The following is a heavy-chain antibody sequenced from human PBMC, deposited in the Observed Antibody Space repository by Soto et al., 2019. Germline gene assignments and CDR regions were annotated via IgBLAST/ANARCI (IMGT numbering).Heavy chain of an antibody. CDR2: ISPNTGGT. V-gene: IGHV1-2*02. CDR3: ARDAQPSGDYYFDY. D-gene: IGHD4-17*01. Sequence: ASVKVSCKASGYTFTGYYLHWARQAPGQGLEWMGWISPNTGGTKYAQKFQGRVTMTRDTSISTAYMELSRLRSDDTAVYYCARDAQPSGDYYFDYWGQGTLVTVSS. J-gene: IGHJ4*02. CDR1: GYTFTGYY.